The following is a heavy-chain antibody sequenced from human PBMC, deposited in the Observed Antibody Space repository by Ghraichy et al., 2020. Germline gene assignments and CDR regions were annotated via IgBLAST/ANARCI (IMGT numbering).Heavy chain of an antibody. CDR2: VSSRSNYI. J-gene: IGHJ4*02. V-gene: IGHV3-21*01. D-gene: IGHD3-16*01. CDR3: ARGGPIDS. Sequence: GGSLRLSCAASGFTFNKYVMNWVRQTPGKRLEWVSSVSSRSNYIYYADAVKGRFSISRDNTKNSVYLQMNSVRVEDTAGYYCARGGPIDSWGQGTLVTVSS. CDR1: GFTFNKYV.